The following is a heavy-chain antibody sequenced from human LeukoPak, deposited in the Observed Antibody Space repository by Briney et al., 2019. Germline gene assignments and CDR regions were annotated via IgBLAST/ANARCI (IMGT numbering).Heavy chain of an antibody. CDR2: IIPIFGAA. CDR3: ARDIVVVPAAMGY. J-gene: IGHJ4*02. Sequence: ASVKVSCNSSGGTFSSYAISWVRQAPGQGLEWMGGIIPIFGAANYAQKFQGRVTITADESTSTAYMELSSLRSEDTAVYYCARDIVVVPAAMGYWGQGTLVTVSS. V-gene: IGHV1-69*01. CDR1: GGTFSSYA. D-gene: IGHD2-2*01.